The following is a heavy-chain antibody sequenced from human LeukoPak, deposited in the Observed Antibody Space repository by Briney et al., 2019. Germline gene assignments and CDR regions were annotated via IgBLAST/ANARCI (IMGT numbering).Heavy chain of an antibody. D-gene: IGHD1-26*01. Sequence: SETLSLTCAVYGGSFSGYYWSWIRQPPGKWLEWIGEINHSGSTNYNPSLKGRVTISVDTSKNQFSLKLSSVTAADTAVYYCARLYSGSWNYWGQGTLVIVSS. V-gene: IGHV4-34*01. CDR2: INHSGST. J-gene: IGHJ4*02. CDR1: GGSFSGYY. CDR3: ARLYSGSWNY.